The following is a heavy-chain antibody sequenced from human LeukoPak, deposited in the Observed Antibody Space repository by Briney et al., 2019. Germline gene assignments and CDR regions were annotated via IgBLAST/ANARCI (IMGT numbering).Heavy chain of an antibody. CDR2: INHSGST. CDR1: GGSFSGYY. J-gene: IGHJ4*02. CDR3: ARLRWLQLNYFDY. Sequence: PSETLSLTCAVYGGSFSGYYWSWIRQPPGKGLEWIGEINHSGSTNYNPSLKSRVTISVDTSKNQFSLKLSSVTAADTAVYYCARLRWLQLNYFDYWGQGTLVTVSS. V-gene: IGHV4-34*01. D-gene: IGHD5-24*01.